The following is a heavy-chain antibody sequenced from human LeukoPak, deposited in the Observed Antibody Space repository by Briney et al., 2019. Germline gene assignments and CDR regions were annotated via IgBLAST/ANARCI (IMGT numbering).Heavy chain of an antibody. CDR1: GYIFTGYY. D-gene: IGHD3-16*01. V-gene: IGHV1-2*06. J-gene: IGHJ4*02. CDR2: INPNSGGT. CDR3: ARAIDAYNYDYVWGGYYFDY. Sequence: ASVKVSCKASGYIFTGYYMHWVRQAPGQGLEWMGRINPNSGGTNYAQKFQGRVTMTRDTSISTAYMELSRLRSDDTAVYYCARAIDAYNYDYVWGGYYFDYWGQGTLVTVSS.